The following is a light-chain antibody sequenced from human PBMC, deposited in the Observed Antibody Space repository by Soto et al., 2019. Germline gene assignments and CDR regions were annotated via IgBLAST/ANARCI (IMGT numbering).Light chain of an antibody. J-gene: IGKJ1*01. CDR2: AAN. Sequence: DIQLTQSPSFLSPSVGDRVTITCRASQGISNSLAWSQQEPGKAPKLLIYAANSLQSGVPSRFSGSGSGTEFTLTISSLQAEDVATYSCQQFQTYPRTFGQGTKVDIK. CDR1: QGISNS. V-gene: IGKV1-9*01. CDR3: QQFQTYPRT.